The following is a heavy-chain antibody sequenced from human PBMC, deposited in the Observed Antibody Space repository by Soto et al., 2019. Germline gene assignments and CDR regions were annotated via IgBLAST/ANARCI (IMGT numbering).Heavy chain of an antibody. V-gene: IGHV3-66*01. Sequence: EVRLVQSGGGLVQPGGSLRLSCAASLFIVSDNYMSWVRQAPGKGLEWVSLIYSGGGTDYAKSVKGRFTISRDNSKNTLYLQMNSLKAEDTGIYYCATRMTTAPYWGQGTVVTVSS. D-gene: IGHD4-17*01. CDR1: LFIVSDNY. CDR2: IYSGGGT. J-gene: IGHJ4*02. CDR3: ATRMTTAPY.